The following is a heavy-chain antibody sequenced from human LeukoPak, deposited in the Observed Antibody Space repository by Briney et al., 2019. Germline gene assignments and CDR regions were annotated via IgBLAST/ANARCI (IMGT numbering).Heavy chain of an antibody. J-gene: IGHJ5*02. CDR3: ARDISPRIAVGGPNWFDP. D-gene: IGHD6-19*01. V-gene: IGHV1-18*04. CDR1: GYTFTSYG. CDR2: ISANNGNT. Sequence: ASVKVSCKASGYTFTSYGMRWVRQAPGQGLEWMGWISANNGNTNYAQKLQGRVTMTTDTSTSTAYMELRSLRSDDTAVYYCARDISPRIAVGGPNWFDPWGQGTLVTVSS.